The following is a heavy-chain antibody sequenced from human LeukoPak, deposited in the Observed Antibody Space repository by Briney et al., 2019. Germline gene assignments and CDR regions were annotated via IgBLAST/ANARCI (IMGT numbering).Heavy chain of an antibody. CDR3: TTDRESSTSLDY. J-gene: IGHJ4*02. Sequence: PGGSLRLSCAASGFTFSNAWMSWVRQAPGKGLEWVGRIKSKTDGGTTDYAAPVKGRFTISRDDSKNTLYLQMNSLKTEDTAVYYCTTDRESSTSLDYWGQGTLVTVSS. V-gene: IGHV3-15*01. CDR1: GFTFSNAW. CDR2: IKSKTDGGTT. D-gene: IGHD2-2*01.